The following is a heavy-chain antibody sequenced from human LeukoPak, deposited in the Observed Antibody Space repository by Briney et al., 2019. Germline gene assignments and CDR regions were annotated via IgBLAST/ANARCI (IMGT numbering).Heavy chain of an antibody. CDR1: GFTFSTSW. CDR3: ARAGSYYFDY. D-gene: IGHD6-19*01. J-gene: IGHJ4*02. CDR2: MNGDGTTI. V-gene: IGHV3-74*01. Sequence: GGSLRLSCAASGFTFSTSWVHWVRQAPGEGLVWVSRMNGDGTTIDYADSVKGRFTISRDNAKNTLYLQMNSLRAEDTAVYYCARAGSYYFDYWGQGTLVTVPS.